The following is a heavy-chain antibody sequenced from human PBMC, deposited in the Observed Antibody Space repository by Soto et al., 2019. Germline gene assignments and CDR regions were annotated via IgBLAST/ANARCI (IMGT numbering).Heavy chain of an antibody. CDR1: GGSISGSHSL. D-gene: IGHD3-9*01. Sequence: PSETLSLTCSVSGGSISGSHSLWGWIRQAPGNGLEWIGSIYYSGSTYNNPSLESRVTLSVDTSKNQFSLKLSSVTAADTAVYYCARTHYEILIGYGDRRPFDYWGQGSLVTVSS. V-gene: IGHV4-39*01. J-gene: IGHJ4*02. CDR3: ARTHYEILIGYGDRRPFDY. CDR2: IYYSGST.